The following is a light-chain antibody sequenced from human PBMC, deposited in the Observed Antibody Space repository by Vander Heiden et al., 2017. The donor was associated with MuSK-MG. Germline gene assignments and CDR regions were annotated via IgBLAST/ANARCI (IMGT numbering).Light chain of an antibody. V-gene: IGKV1-33*01. CDR2: DAS. Sequence: DIQMTQSPYSLSASVGDRVTITCPASQDISNYLNWYQQKPGKAPKLLIYDASNLETGVPSRFSGSGSGTDFTITISSLQPEDIATYYCQQYDNLPITFGQGTRLEIK. CDR1: QDISNY. J-gene: IGKJ5*01. CDR3: QQYDNLPIT.